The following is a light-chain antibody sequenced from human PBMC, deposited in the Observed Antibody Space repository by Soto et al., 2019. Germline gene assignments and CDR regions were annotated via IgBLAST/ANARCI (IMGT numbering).Light chain of an antibody. CDR1: QSISTY. Sequence: DIQMTQSPSSLSASVGDRVTITCRASQSISTYLNWYQQKPGEAPKLLIYVASNLQNGVPARFSGSGSWSEFTLTISSLQPQDSATYYCQQSHSAPPLTFGGGTKVEIK. J-gene: IGKJ4*01. CDR2: VAS. V-gene: IGKV1-39*01. CDR3: QQSHSAPPLT.